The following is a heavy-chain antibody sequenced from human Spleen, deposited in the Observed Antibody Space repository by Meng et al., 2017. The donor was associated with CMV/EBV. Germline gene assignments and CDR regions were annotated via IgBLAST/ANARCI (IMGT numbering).Heavy chain of an antibody. D-gene: IGHD3-22*01. CDR2: ISYDGSNK. J-gene: IGHJ4*02. CDR1: GLPCSSYA. V-gene: IGHV3-30*04. CDR3: ARSYDSSGYYYPIDY. Sequence: SGLPCSSYAMQWVSQAPGKGLEWVAVISYDGSNKYYADSVKGRFTISRDNSKNTLYLQMNSLRAEDTAVYYCARSYDSSGYYYPIDYWGQGTLVTVSS.